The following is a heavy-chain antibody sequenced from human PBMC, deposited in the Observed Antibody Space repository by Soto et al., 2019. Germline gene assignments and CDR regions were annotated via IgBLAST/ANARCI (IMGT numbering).Heavy chain of an antibody. CDR1: GFTFDDYA. Sequence: EVPLVESGGGLVQPGRSLRLSCAASGFTFDDYAMQWVRQATGKGLEWVSGISWNSGSIGYADSVKGRFTISRDNAKNSLYLKMNSLPSEDSALYYCAKVAVTMVRGVISYYGMDVWGQGTTVTVPS. CDR2: ISWNSGSI. D-gene: IGHD3-10*01. V-gene: IGHV3-9*01. CDR3: AKVAVTMVRGVISYYGMDV. J-gene: IGHJ6*02.